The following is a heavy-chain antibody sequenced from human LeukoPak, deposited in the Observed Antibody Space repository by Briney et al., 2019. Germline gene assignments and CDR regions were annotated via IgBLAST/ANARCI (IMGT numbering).Heavy chain of an antibody. J-gene: IGHJ4*02. D-gene: IGHD3-10*01. V-gene: IGHV3-74*01. Sequence: GGSLSLSCAASVFIFSSYCVHWLRHAPGKGLVWVSRINSDGSSTIYADSVKGRFTISRDNAKNTLYLQMNSLRAEDTAVYYGARDFWSASRSGPCDYWGQGTLVTVSS. CDR2: INSDGSST. CDR1: VFIFSSYC. CDR3: ARDFWSASRSGPCDY.